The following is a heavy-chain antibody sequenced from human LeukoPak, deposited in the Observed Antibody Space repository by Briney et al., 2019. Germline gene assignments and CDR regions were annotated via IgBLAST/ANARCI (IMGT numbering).Heavy chain of an antibody. J-gene: IGHJ4*02. D-gene: IGHD3-9*01. V-gene: IGHV3-30*02. CDR3: AKDRYYDIPFDY. CDR1: GFTFSSYG. Sequence: GGSLRLSCAASGFTFSSYGMHWVRQASGKGLEWVAFIRYDGSNKYYADSVKGRFTISRDNSKNTLYLQMNSLRAEDTAVYYCAKDRYYDIPFDYWGQGTLVTVSS. CDR2: IRYDGSNK.